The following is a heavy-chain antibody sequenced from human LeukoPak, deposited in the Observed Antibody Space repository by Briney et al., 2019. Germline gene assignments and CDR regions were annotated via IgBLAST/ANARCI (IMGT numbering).Heavy chain of an antibody. CDR1: GFTFSSYS. D-gene: IGHD3-22*01. Sequence: GGSLRLSCAASGFTFSSYSMNWVRQAPGKGLEWVSSISSSSSYIYYADSVKGRFTISRDNAKNSLYLQMNSLRDEDTAVYYCAKIYTSGFDYWGQGTLVTVSS. CDR2: ISSSSSYI. J-gene: IGHJ4*02. V-gene: IGHV3-21*01. CDR3: AKIYTSGFDY.